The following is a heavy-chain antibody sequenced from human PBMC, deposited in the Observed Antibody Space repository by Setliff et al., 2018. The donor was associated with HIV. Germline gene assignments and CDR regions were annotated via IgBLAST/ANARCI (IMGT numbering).Heavy chain of an antibody. Sequence: ASVKVSCKASGYTFTGYYMHWVRQAPGQGLEWMGRINPDSGGTNYAQRFQGRVTMTRDTSISTAYMELSRLRSDDTAVYYCARPSRGVTGTTYYYYMDVWGKGTTVTVSS. CDR3: ARPSRGVTGTTYYYYMDV. CDR1: GYTFTGYY. CDR2: INPDSGGT. J-gene: IGHJ6*03. D-gene: IGHD1-7*01. V-gene: IGHV1-2*06.